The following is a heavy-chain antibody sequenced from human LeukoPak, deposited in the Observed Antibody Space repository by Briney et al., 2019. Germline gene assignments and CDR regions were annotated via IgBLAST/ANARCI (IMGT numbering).Heavy chain of an antibody. Sequence: ASVKVSCKASGYTFTSYDINWVRQATGQGLEWMGWMNPNSGNTGYAQKFQGRVTMTRNTSISTAYMELSSLRSEDTAVYYCARERSLGYCSGGSCYEIDYWGQGTLVTVSS. D-gene: IGHD2-15*01. J-gene: IGHJ4*02. CDR1: GYTFTSYD. CDR3: ARERSLGYCSGGSCYEIDY. V-gene: IGHV1-8*01. CDR2: MNPNSGNT.